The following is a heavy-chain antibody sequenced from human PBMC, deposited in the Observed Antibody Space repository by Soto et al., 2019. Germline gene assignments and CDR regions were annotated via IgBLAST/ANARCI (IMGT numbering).Heavy chain of an antibody. CDR1: GDSISSGGYY. CDR2: IYYSGRT. J-gene: IGHJ4*02. Sequence: QVQLQESGPGLVKPSQTLSLTCTVSGDSISSGGYYWSWVRQHPGKGLEWIGYIYYSGRTYYNPSLKSGVTISVDTSKNQFSLKLSSLTAADTAVYYCARRGQDWAYCFDYWGQGTLVTVSS. CDR3: ARRGQDWAYCFDY. V-gene: IGHV4-31*03. D-gene: IGHD1-26*01.